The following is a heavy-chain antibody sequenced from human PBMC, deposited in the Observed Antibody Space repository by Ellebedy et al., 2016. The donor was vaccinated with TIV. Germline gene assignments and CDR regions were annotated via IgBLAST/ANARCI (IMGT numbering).Heavy chain of an antibody. J-gene: IGHJ4*02. CDR1: GFTFSSYW. D-gene: IGHD3-3*01. Sequence: PGGSLRLSCAASGFTFSSYWMTWVRQAPGKGLEWVAKVKQDGSEKYYVDSVKGRFTISRDNAKNSLYLQMNSLRAEDTAVYFCARGPATIFGVVKPLDYWGQGTLVTVSS. CDR2: VKQDGSEK. V-gene: IGHV3-7*01. CDR3: ARGPATIFGVVKPLDY.